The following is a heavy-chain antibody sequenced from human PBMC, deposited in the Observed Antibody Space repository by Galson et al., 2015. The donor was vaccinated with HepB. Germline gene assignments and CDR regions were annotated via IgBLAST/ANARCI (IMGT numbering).Heavy chain of an antibody. CDR2: TYYRSKWYN. CDR3: ARDLGSGWYRRSFDY. V-gene: IGHV6-1*01. CDR1: GDSVSSNSAA. D-gene: IGHD6-19*01. Sequence: CAISGDSVSSNSAAWNWIRQSPSRGLEWLGRTYYRSKWYNDYAVSVKSRITTNPDTSKNQFSLQLNSVTPEDTAVYYCARDLGSGWYRRSFDYWGQGTLVTVSS. J-gene: IGHJ4*02.